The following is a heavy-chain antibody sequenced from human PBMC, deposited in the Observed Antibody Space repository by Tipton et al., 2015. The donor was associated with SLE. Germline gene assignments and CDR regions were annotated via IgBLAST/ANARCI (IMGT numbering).Heavy chain of an antibody. CDR2: ISYNSRSI. Sequence: SLRLSCTPFGFRFDDYAMHWVRQAPGKGLEWVSGISYNSRSIGYADSVKGRFSISRDNAKSSLYLQLNSLRTEDTALYFCTKDATAVTGYMDVWGQGTTVTVSS. J-gene: IGHJ6*02. CDR1: GFRFDDYA. CDR3: TKDATAVTGYMDV. D-gene: IGHD4-11*01. V-gene: IGHV3-9*01.